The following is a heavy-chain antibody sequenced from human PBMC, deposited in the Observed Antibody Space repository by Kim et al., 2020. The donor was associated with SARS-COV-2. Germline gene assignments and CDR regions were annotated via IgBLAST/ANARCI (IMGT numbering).Heavy chain of an antibody. J-gene: IGHJ3*02. D-gene: IGHD5-18*01. V-gene: IGHV4-61*02. CDR2: IYTSGYT. CDR1: GGSISSDSYY. Sequence: SETLSLTCTVSGGSISSDSYYWSWIRQPAGKGLEWIGRIYTSGYTNYNPSLKSRVTIAVDRSKNQFSLKLSSVTAADTAVFYCARDWIPVNAFDIWGQGTMVTVSS. CDR3: ARDWIPVNAFDI.